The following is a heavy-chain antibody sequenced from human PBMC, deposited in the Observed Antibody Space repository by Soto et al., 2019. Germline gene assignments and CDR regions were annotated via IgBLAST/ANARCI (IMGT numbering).Heavy chain of an antibody. CDR2: INPNSGGT. V-gene: IGHV1-2*04. CDR1: GYTFTGYY. D-gene: IGHD1-1*01. J-gene: IGHJ3*02. CDR3: ATPQERPLGAFDI. Sequence: GASVKVSCKASGYTFTGYYMHWVRQAPGQGLEWMGWINPNSGGTNYAQKFQGWVTMTRDTSISTAYMELSRLRSDDTDVYYCATPQERPLGAFDIWGQGTMVTVSS.